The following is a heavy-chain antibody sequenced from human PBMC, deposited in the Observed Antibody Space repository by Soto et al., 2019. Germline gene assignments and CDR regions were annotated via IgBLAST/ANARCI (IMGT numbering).Heavy chain of an antibody. D-gene: IGHD3-10*01. Sequence: SETLSLTCAVYGGSFSGYYWSWIRQPPGKGLEWIGEINHSGSTNYNPSLKSRVTISVDTSKNQFSLKLSSVTAADTAVYYCARGRGYYYGSGSYWGAQDYWGQGTLVTVSS. V-gene: IGHV4-34*01. J-gene: IGHJ4*02. CDR3: ARGRGYYYGSGSYWGAQDY. CDR1: GGSFSGYY. CDR2: INHSGST.